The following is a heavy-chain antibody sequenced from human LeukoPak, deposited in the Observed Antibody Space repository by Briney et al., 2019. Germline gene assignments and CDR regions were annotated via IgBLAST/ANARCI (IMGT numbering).Heavy chain of an antibody. CDR3: ARGRITMKRFDY. V-gene: IGHV4-59*01. Sequence: LETLSLTCTVSGGSISSYYWSWIRQPPGKGLEWIGYIYYSGSTNYNPSLKSRVTISVDTSKNQFSLKLSSVTAADTAVYYCARGRITMKRFDYWGQGTLVTVSS. CDR2: IYYSGST. CDR1: GGSISSYY. J-gene: IGHJ4*02. D-gene: IGHD3-22*01.